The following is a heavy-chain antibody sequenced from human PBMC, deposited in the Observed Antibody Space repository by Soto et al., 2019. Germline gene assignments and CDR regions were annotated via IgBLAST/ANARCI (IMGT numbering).Heavy chain of an antibody. CDR1: GYTLTELS. CDR2: FDPEDGET. V-gene: IGHV1-24*01. CDR3: ATKGGVGLLWFGELLFPGKNALRHFDY. J-gene: IGHJ4*02. Sequence: GASVKVSCKVSGYTLTELSMHWVRQAPGKGLEWMGGFDPEDGETIYAQKFQGRVTMTEDTSTDTAYMELSSLRSEDTAVYYCATKGGVGLLWFGELLFPGKNALRHFDYWGQGTLVTAPQ. D-gene: IGHD3-10*01.